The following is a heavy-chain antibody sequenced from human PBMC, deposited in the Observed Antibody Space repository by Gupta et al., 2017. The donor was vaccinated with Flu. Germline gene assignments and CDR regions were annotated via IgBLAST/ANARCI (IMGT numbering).Heavy chain of an antibody. Sequence: GYTFTGYYIHWVRQAPGQGLEWMGWINPKSGDTNYAQKFEGRVAMTRDTSINTAYMELSRLIFDDTAVYYCARDFVVVVADGYFDLWGQGTLGTVSS. CDR2: INPKSGDT. CDR3: ARDFVVVVADGYFDL. V-gene: IGHV1-2*02. J-gene: IGHJ4*02. CDR1: GYTFTGYY. D-gene: IGHD2-15*01.